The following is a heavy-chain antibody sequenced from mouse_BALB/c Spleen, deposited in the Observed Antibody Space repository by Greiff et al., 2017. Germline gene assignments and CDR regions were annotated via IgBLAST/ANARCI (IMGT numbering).Heavy chain of an antibody. CDR3: AREGGLPSYAMDY. Sequence: QVQLQQSGPELVKPGASVRISCKASGYTFTSYYIHWVKQRPGQGLEWIGWIYPGNVNTKYNEKFKGKATLTADKSSSTAYMQLSSLTSEDSAVYFCAREGGLPSYAMDYWGQGTSVTVAS. CDR2: IYPGNVNT. D-gene: IGHD2-2*01. J-gene: IGHJ4*01. V-gene: IGHV1S56*01. CDR1: GYTFTSYY.